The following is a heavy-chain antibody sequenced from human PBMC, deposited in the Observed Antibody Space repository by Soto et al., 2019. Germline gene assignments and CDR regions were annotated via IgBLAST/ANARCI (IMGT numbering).Heavy chain of an antibody. CDR3: AKAGAYYGMXX. V-gene: IGHV3-9*01. CDR2: ISWNSGSI. Sequence: EVQLVESGGGLVQPGRSLRLSCAASGFTFDDYAMHWVRQAPGKGLEWVSGISWNSGSIGYADSVKGRFTISRDNAKNSLYLQMXSLRAEDTALYYCAKAGAYYGMXXW. D-gene: IGHD3-10*01. J-gene: IGHJ6*01. CDR1: GFTFDDYA.